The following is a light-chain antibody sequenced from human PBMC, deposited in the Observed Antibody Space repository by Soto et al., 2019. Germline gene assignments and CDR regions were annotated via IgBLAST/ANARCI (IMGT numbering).Light chain of an antibody. V-gene: IGKV3-20*01. CDR1: QSVSSNH. CDR2: IAS. J-gene: IGKJ1*01. Sequence: EIVLTQSPGTLSLSPGERATLSSRASQSVSSNHLAWYQQKTGQTPRLLIYIASNRAPGIPDRFSGSGSGTHFTLTISRVEPEDLAVYYCQQYDSSPWTFGQGTKVEIK. CDR3: QQYDSSPWT.